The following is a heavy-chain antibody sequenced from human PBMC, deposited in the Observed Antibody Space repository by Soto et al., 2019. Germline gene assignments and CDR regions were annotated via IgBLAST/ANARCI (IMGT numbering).Heavy chain of an antibody. D-gene: IGHD5-18*01. V-gene: IGHV1-69*12. CDR2: IIPMVGTA. CDR3: ASGIQLWLRRINNGYSG. Sequence: QVQLVQSGAEVKKPESSVKVSCKAPGGTFSTYAISWVRQAPGQGLEWMGGIIPMVGTANYAQRFQDRVTITADESTNTVYMERSSLRSEDTAVYFCASGIQLWLRRINNGYSGWGQGTLVTVSS. J-gene: IGHJ4*02. CDR1: GGTFSTYA.